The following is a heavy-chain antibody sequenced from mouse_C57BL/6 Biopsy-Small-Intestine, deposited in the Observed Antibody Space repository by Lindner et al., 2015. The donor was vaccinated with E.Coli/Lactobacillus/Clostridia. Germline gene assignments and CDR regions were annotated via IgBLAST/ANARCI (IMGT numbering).Heavy chain of an antibody. J-gene: IGHJ3*01. CDR1: GYTFTDYY. Sequence: SVKVSCKASGYTFTDYYIYWVRQAPGQRLEWMGWINPNSAGTNYAQKFQGRITMTRDTSISTAYMELSSLRSDDTAVYYCARDAGYYDSSSGYHQAFDIWGQGTMVTVSS. CDR3: ARDAGYYDSSSGYHQAFDI. D-gene: IGHD2-4*01. CDR2: INPNSAGT. V-gene: IGHV1-18*01.